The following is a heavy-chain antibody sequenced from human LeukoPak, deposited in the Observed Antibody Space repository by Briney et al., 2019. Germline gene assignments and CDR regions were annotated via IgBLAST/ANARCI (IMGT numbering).Heavy chain of an antibody. J-gene: IGHJ4*02. CDR2: INHSGST. V-gene: IGHV4-34*01. CDR3: ARCPSYYLFDY. Sequence: SETLSLTCAVYGGSFSGYYWSWIRQPPGKGLERIGEINHSGSTNYNPSLKSRVTISVDTSKNQFSLKLSSVTAADTAVYYCARCPSYYLFDYWGQGTLVTVSS. CDR1: GGSFSGYY. D-gene: IGHD3-10*01.